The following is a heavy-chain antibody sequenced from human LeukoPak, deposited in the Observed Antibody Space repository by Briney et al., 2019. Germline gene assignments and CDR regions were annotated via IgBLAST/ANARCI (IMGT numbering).Heavy chain of an antibody. CDR2: INPSGGST. D-gene: IGHD6-6*01. V-gene: IGHV1-46*01. CDR1: GYTFISYT. J-gene: IGHJ4*02. CDR3: ARDVVAARKGFDY. Sequence: ASVKVSCKAPGYTFISYTLHWVRQAPGQGLEWMGIINPSGGSTSYAQKFQGRVTMTRDTSTSTVYMELSSLRSEDTAVYYCARDVVAARKGFDYWGQGTLVTVSS.